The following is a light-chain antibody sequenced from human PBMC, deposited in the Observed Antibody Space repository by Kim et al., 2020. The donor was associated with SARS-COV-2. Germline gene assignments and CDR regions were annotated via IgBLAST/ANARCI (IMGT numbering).Light chain of an antibody. Sequence: DIQMTQSPSSLSASVGDRVTITCRTSQTISNYLNWYQQKPGKPPRLLIYTASTLQSGVPSRFSGSGSGTDFTLTISSLQPEDSATYYCQQGYNIPRAFGQGTKLEI. J-gene: IGKJ2*01. CDR1: QTISNY. V-gene: IGKV1-39*01. CDR2: TAS. CDR3: QQGYNIPRA.